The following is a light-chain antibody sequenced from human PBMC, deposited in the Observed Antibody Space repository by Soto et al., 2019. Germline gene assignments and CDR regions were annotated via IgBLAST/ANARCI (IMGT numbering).Light chain of an antibody. V-gene: IGLV2-14*01. CDR3: SSYTSSSPPYV. CDR2: EVS. J-gene: IGLJ1*01. CDR1: SSDVGGSNY. Sequence: QSVLAQPACGSWVPGQSSTISCTGTSSDVGGSNYVSWYQQHPGKAPNLMIYEVSNRPSGVSNRFSGSKSGNTASLTISGLQAEDEADYYCSSYTSSSPPYVFGTGTKVTVL.